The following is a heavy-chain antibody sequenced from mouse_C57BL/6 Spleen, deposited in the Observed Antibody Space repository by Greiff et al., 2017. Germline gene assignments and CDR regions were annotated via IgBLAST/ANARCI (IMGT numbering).Heavy chain of an antibody. D-gene: IGHD3-2*02. V-gene: IGHV14-3*01. CDR2: LDPANGNT. CDR3: ARSETSQATCAY. J-gene: IGHJ3*01. CDR1: GFNIKNTY. Sequence: VQLQQSVAELVRPGASVKLSCTASGFNIKNTYMHWVKQRPEQGLEWIGRLDPANGNTTYAPKFQGKATITADTSSNTAYLQLSSLTSEDTASYYCARSETSQATCAYWGQGTLVTVSA.